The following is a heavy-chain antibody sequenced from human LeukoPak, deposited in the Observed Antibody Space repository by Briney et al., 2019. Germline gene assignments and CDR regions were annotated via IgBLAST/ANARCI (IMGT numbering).Heavy chain of an antibody. J-gene: IGHJ4*02. CDR3: AARALDTDMADFFDY. V-gene: IGHV1-58*02. CDR2: IVVGSGNT. Sequence: GASVKVSCKASGFTFTKSVMQWVRQARGQRLEWIGWIVVGSGNTNYAQKFQERVTITRDMSTSTAYMELSSLRSEDTAVYYCAARALDTDMADFFDYWGQGTLFTVSS. D-gene: IGHD5-18*01. CDR1: GFTFTKSV.